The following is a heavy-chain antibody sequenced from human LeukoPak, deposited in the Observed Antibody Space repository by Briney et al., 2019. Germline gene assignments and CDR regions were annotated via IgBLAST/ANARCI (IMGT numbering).Heavy chain of an antibody. CDR1: GFTFSSYW. D-gene: IGHD3-16*01. CDR2: INSDGSST. J-gene: IGHJ5*02. Sequence: GGSLRLSCAASGFTFSSYWMHWVRQAPGKGLVWVSRINSDGSSTSYADSVKGRFTISRDNAKNSLYLQMNSLRAEDTALYYCAKAGGEYWLYNDNWFDPWGQGTLVTVSS. V-gene: IGHV3-74*01. CDR3: AKAGGEYWLYNDNWFDP.